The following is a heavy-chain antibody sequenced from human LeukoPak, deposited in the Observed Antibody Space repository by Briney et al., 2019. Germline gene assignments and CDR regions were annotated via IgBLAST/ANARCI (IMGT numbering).Heavy chain of an antibody. V-gene: IGHV4-39*01. CDR1: GGSISSSSYY. D-gene: IGHD7-27*01. Sequence: SETLSLTCTVSGGSISSSSYYWGWIRQPPGKGLEWIGSIYYSGSTYYNPSLKSRVTISVDTSKNQFSLKLSSVTAADTAVYYCASPLPELGSYYFDYWGQGTLVTVSS. CDR3: ASPLPELGSYYFDY. J-gene: IGHJ4*02. CDR2: IYYSGST.